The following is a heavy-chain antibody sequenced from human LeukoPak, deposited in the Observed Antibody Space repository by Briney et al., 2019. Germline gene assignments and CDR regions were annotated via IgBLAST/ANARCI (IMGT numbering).Heavy chain of an antibody. J-gene: IGHJ4*02. CDR1: GGSFSGYY. CDR2: INHSGST. V-gene: IGHV4-34*01. CDR3: ARQEDF. D-gene: IGHD3-3*01. Sequence: SETLSLTCAVYGGSFSGYYWSWIRQPPGKGLEWIGEINHSGSTYYNPSLKSRVTISVDTSKNQFSLKLSSVTAADTAVYYCARQEDFWGQGTLVTVSS.